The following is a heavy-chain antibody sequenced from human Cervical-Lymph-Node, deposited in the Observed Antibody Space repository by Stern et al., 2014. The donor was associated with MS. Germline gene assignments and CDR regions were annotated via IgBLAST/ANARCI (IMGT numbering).Heavy chain of an antibody. CDR2: ISGSSSFI. CDR1: GFTFNSYT. CDR3: ARRQTTYLD. J-gene: IGHJ4*02. Sequence: EVQLLESGGGLVKPGGSLRLSCTASGFTFNSYTMYWVRQAPGKGLEWVSSISGSSSFIYYADSVRGRFTISRDNAKTSLFLQLDSLRVDDTAVYYCARRQTTYLDWGQGTLVTVSS. D-gene: IGHD4-11*01. V-gene: IGHV3-21*01.